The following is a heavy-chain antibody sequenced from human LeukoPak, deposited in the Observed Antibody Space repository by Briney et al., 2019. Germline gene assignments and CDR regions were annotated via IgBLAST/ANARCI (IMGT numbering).Heavy chain of an antibody. Sequence: GASVKVSCKASGYNFTGYYMHWVRQAPGQGLEWMGWISPNSGGPTYAHKFQGRVTMTRDTSISTAYMELSRLRSDDTAVYYCARDVRWYCSSTSCSTSWFDPWGQGTLVTVSS. D-gene: IGHD2-2*02. V-gene: IGHV1-2*07. J-gene: IGHJ5*02. CDR2: ISPNSGGP. CDR1: GYNFTGYY. CDR3: ARDVRWYCSSTSCSTSWFDP.